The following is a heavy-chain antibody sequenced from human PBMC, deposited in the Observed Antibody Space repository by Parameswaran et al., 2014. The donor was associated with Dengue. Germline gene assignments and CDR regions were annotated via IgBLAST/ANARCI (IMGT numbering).Heavy chain of an antibody. CDR3: AGHRLLSVHNRAIDV. J-gene: IGHJ6*03. CDR2: IYHSGST. Sequence: RWIRQPQEGLEFIGYIYHSGSTYYSPSLKSRATISVDRSKNQFSLKLTSVTAADTAVYYCAGHRLLSVHNRAIDVWGKGTTVTVSS. V-gene: IGHV4-30-2*01. D-gene: IGHD3-3*01.